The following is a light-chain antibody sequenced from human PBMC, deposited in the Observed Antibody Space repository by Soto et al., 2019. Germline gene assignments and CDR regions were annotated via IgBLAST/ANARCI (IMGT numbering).Light chain of an antibody. CDR2: GAS. CDR3: QQYGRSPFT. Sequence: EIVLTQSPGTVSLSPGERATLSCRARQSVSSNNLAWYQQRPGQAPRVVIYGASTRATGIPERFSGSGSGTDFTLTISRLEPEDFAVYYCQQYGRSPFTFGPGTKVDIK. V-gene: IGKV3-20*01. J-gene: IGKJ3*01. CDR1: QSVSSNN.